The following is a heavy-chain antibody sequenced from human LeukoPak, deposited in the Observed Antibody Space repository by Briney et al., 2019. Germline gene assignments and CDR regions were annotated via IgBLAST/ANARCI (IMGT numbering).Heavy chain of an antibody. D-gene: IGHD6-13*01. CDR3: ASRPYSSSWYDAFDI. CDR1: GGSISSYY. CDR2: IYYSGST. J-gene: IGHJ3*02. Sequence: PSQTLSLTCTVSGGSISSYYWSWIRQPPGKGLEWIGYIYYSGSTNYNPSLKSRVTISVDTSKNQFSLKLSSVTAADTAVYYCASRPYSSSWYDAFDIWGQGTMVTVSS. V-gene: IGHV4-59*08.